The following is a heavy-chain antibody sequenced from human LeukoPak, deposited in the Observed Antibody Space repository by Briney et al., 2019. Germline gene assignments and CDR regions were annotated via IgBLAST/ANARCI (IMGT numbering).Heavy chain of an antibody. Sequence: GRSLRLSCAASGFTFSSYGMHWVRQAPGKGLEWVAVIWYDGSNKYYADSVKGRFTISRDNSKNTLYLQMNSLRAEDTAVHYCTRGGGGSFPHYWGQGTLVTVSS. J-gene: IGHJ4*02. CDR3: TRGGGGSFPHY. D-gene: IGHD2-21*01. CDR1: GFTFSSYG. CDR2: IWYDGSNK. V-gene: IGHV3-33*01.